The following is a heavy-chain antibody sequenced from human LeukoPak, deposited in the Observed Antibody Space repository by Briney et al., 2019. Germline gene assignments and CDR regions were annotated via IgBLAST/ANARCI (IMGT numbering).Heavy chain of an antibody. J-gene: IGHJ4*02. V-gene: IGHV3-30*02. CDR1: GFTFSSYG. Sequence: GGSLRLSCAASGFTFSSYGMHWVRQAPGKGLEWVAFIRYDGSNKYYADSVRGRFTISRDNSKNTLYLQMNSLRAEDTAVYYCAKDPSFRPGYFDYWGQGTLVTVSS. CDR2: IRYDGSNK. CDR3: AKDPSFRPGYFDY.